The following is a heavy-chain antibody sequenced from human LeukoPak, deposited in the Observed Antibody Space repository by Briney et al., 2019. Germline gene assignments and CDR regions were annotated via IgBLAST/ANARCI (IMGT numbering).Heavy chain of an antibody. CDR2: IYYSGST. J-gene: IGHJ4*02. D-gene: IGHD3-9*01. CDR3: ARGHYDILTGSSYYFDY. CDR1: GGSISSSSYY. Sequence: SETLSLTCTVSGGSISSSSYYWGWIRQPPGKGLEWIGSIYYSGSTYYNPSLRSRVTISVDTSKNQFSLKLSSVTAADTAVYYCARGHYDILTGSSYYFDYWGQGTLVTVSS. V-gene: IGHV4-39*07.